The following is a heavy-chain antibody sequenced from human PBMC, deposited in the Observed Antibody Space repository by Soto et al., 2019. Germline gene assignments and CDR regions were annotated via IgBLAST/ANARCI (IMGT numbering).Heavy chain of an antibody. J-gene: IGHJ5*02. CDR1: GGSISHYY. D-gene: IGHD2-8*01. V-gene: IGHV4-59*01. Sequence: SETLSLTCTVSGGSISHYYWSWIRQSPGKGLEWIGYAYYSGSTDYNPSLKSRVTMSVDTYKNQVSLKLNSVTTADTAVYYCARDRSTYGGGGTGEVKENWFDPWGPGTLVTVSS. CDR3: ARDRSTYGGGGTGEVKENWFDP. CDR2: AYYSGST.